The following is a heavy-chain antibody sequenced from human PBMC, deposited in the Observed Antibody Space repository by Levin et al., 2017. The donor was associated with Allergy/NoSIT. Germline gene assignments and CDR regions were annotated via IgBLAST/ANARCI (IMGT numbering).Heavy chain of an antibody. CDR1: GITFGDYA. D-gene: IGHD5-18*01. V-gene: IGHV3-49*04. CDR2: IRSKAYGGTT. J-gene: IGHJ5*02. Sequence: AGGSLRLSCTVSGITFGDYAMTWVRQAPGKGLEWVGFIRSKAYGGTTEYAASVKGRFTISRDDSKSIAYLQMNSLKTEDTAVYYCTRGYSRFDPWGQGTLVTVSS. CDR3: TRGYSRFDP.